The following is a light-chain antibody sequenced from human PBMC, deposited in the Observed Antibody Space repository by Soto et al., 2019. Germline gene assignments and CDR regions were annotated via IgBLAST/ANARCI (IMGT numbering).Light chain of an antibody. V-gene: IGKV3-11*01. Sequence: EIVLTQSPATLSLSPGERDTLSCRASQSVSNYLAWYQQKPGQAPRLLIYDASNRATGIPARFSASGSGTDFTLTIGSLEPEDFAVYYCQQRSNWPPGYTFGQGTKLEIK. J-gene: IGKJ2*01. CDR2: DAS. CDR1: QSVSNY. CDR3: QQRSNWPPGYT.